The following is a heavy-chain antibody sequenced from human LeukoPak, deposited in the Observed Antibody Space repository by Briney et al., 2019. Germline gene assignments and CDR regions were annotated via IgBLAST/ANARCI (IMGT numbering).Heavy chain of an antibody. J-gene: IGHJ3*02. V-gene: IGHV3-53*01. CDR2: IYSGGST. D-gene: IGHD1-26*01. CDR3: ERGGRAGWSGSYEDSFDI. Sequence: GGSLTLSCAASGFTVSSNYMSGVPQAPGRGLEGVSDIYSGGSTYYADSVKGRFTISRDNSKNTLYLPMNSLSADDTAVYYGERGGRAGWSGSYEDSFDIWGQGTMVTVSS. CDR1: GFTVSSNY.